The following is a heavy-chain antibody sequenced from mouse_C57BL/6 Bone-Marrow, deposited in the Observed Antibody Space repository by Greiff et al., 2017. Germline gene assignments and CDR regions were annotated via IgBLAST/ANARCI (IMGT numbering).Heavy chain of an antibody. CDR1: GFTFSSYA. Sequence: EVQGVESGEGLVKPGGSLKLSCAASGFTFSSYAMSWVRQTPEKRLEWVAYISSGGDYIYYADTVKGRFTISRDNARNTLYLQMSSLKSEDTAMYYCTREGVYYPYYFDYWGQGTTLTVSS. D-gene: IGHD1-1*02. J-gene: IGHJ2*01. V-gene: IGHV5-9-1*02. CDR2: ISSGGDYI. CDR3: TREGVYYPYYFDY.